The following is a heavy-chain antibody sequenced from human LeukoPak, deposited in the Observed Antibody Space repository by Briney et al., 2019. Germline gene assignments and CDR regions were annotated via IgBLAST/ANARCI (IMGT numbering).Heavy chain of an antibody. J-gene: IGHJ6*03. Sequence: SETLSLTCTVSGASISNYYWSWIRQPPGQGLEWIWYIHYNGGTNYNPSLTSRVTVSLDTSKNQFSLSLSSVSAADTATYYCARAPYYYYMDVWGKGTTVTVSS. CDR1: GASISNYY. CDR2: IHYNGGT. CDR3: ARAPYYYYMDV. V-gene: IGHV4-59*01.